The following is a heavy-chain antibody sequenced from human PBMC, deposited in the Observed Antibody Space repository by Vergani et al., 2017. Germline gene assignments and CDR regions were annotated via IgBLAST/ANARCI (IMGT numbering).Heavy chain of an antibody. V-gene: IGHV3-23*01. CDR1: GFTFSSYA. CDR2: ISCSGGST. Sequence: EVQLLESGGGLVQPGGSLRLPCAASGFTFSSYAMSWVRQAPGKGLEWVSAISCSGGSTYYADSVKGRFTISRDNSKNTLYLQMNSLRAEDTAVYYCARSIAAAELDYWGQGTLVTVSS. CDR3: ARSIAAAELDY. D-gene: IGHD6-13*01. J-gene: IGHJ4*02.